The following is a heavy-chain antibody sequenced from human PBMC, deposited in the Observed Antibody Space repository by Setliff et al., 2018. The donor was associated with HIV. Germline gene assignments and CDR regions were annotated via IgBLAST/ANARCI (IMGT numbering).Heavy chain of an antibody. D-gene: IGHD1-26*01. CDR3: VRGIVGASVFNY. V-gene: IGHV3-74*01. J-gene: IGHJ4*02. CDR1: GFTFSDYY. CDR2: INSDGSDT. Sequence: PGASLRLSCAASGFTFSDYYMSWVRQVPGKGLVWVSRINSDGSDTRYAGSVKGRFTISRDNAKNTLYLQMNGLRAEDTAVYDCVRGIVGASVFNYWGQGTQVTVSS.